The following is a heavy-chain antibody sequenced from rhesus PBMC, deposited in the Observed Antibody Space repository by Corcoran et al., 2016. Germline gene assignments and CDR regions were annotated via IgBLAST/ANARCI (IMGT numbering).Heavy chain of an antibody. CDR3: ARGGGGSWNFDY. V-gene: IGHV4S7*01. D-gene: IGHD6-25*01. CDR2: IYGGSGST. Sequence: QVQLQESGPGVVKPSETLSLTCAVSGGSISGYYPWSWIRQPPGKGLEWIGYIYGGSGSTSYNPYLKSRVIISIDTSKNQFSLKLSSVTAADTAVYYCARGGGGSWNFDYWGQGVLVTVSS. CDR1: GGSISGYYP. J-gene: IGHJ4*01.